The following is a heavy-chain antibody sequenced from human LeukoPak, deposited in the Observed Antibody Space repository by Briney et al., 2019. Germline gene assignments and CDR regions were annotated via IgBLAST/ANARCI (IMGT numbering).Heavy chain of an antibody. J-gene: IGHJ4*02. CDR3: ARVGSGSLPFDY. CDR2: IRHDESNK. V-gene: IGHV3-30*02. Sequence: SGGSLRLSCATSGFVFSKNGMHWVRQAPGKGLEWVAFIRHDESNKYYADSVKGRFTISRDNSKSTLSLQMNSLRPDDTAVYYSARVGSGSLPFDYWGQGTLVTVSS. CDR1: GFVFSKNG. D-gene: IGHD1-26*01.